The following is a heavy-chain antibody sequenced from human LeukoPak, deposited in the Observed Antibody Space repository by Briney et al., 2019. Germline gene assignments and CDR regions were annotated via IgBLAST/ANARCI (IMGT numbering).Heavy chain of an antibody. V-gene: IGHV3-23*01. D-gene: IGHD4-23*01. Sequence: PGGSLRISCAASGFTFSTYAMSWVRRTPGKGLDWVSAITDGGGSTYYADSVKGRFTISRDNSKNTLYLQMNSLRAEDTAVYYCAKDPPSLRWSFDYWGQGTLVTVSS. J-gene: IGHJ4*02. CDR2: ITDGGGST. CDR3: AKDPPSLRWSFDY. CDR1: GFTFSTYA.